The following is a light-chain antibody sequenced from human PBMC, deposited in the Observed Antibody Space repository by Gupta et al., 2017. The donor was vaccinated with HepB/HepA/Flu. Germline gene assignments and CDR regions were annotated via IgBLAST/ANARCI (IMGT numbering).Light chain of an antibody. CDR3: QQRNHSRPTWT. V-gene: IGKV3-11*01. CDR2: DAS. J-gene: IGKJ1*01. CDR1: QSLSSY. Sequence: EIVLTQSPATLSLSPGERATLSCRASQSLSSYLAWYQQKPGQAPRLLIYDASNRATGIPVRFSGGGGGTDFTLTISSREPEDFAVYYCQQRNHSRPTWTFGQGTKVEIK.